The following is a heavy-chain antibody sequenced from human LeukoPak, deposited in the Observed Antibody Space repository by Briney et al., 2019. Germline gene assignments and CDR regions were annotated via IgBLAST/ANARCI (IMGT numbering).Heavy chain of an antibody. CDR2: ISGSGGST. V-gene: IGHV3-23*01. J-gene: IGHJ6*02. CDR3: AKVKDYYYYGMDV. Sequence: GGSLRLSCAASGFTVSSNYMSWVRQAPGKGLEWVSAISGSGGSTYYADSVKGRFTISRDNSKNTLYLQMNSLRAEDTAVYYCAKVKDYYYYGMDVWGQGTTVTVSS. CDR1: GFTVSSNY.